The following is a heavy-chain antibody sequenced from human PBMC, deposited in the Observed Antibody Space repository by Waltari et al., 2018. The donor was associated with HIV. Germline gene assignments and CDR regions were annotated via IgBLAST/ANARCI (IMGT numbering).Heavy chain of an antibody. D-gene: IGHD3-10*01. J-gene: IGHJ4*02. CDR3: TSEEDYGSGSHFDY. CDR1: GFNLNSVW. CDR2: IKTKGDGGAT. V-gene: IGHV3-15*01. Sequence: EVQLVESGGDLLKPGGCLRLSCAASGFNLNSVWLSWVRQAPGTGLEWVGRIKTKGDGGATDYAAAVKGRFTISREDSNNTVYLQMNSLRIEDTAVYYCTSEEDYGSGSHFDYWGQGALVTVSS.